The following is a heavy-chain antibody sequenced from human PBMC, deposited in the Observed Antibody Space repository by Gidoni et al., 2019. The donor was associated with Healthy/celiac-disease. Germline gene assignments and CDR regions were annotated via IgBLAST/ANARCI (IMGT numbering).Heavy chain of an antibody. CDR3: ARGQDYAIYYYYGMDV. CDR1: GFTFSSYW. V-gene: IGHV3-7*01. CDR2: IKQDGSEK. Sequence: EVQLVESGGGLVQPGGSLRLSCAASGFTFSSYWMGWVRQAPGKGLEWVDNIKQDGSEKYYVDSVKGRFTISRDNAKNSLYLQMNSLRAEDTAVYYCARGQDYAIYYYYGMDVWGQGTTVTVSS. D-gene: IGHD4-17*01. J-gene: IGHJ6*02.